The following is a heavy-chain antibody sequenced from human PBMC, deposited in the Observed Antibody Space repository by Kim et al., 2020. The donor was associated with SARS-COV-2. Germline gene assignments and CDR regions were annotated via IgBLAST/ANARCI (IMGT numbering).Heavy chain of an antibody. J-gene: IGHJ4*02. V-gene: IGHV3-21*01. D-gene: IGHD1-7*01. Sequence: GGSLRLSCAASGFTFSSYSMNWVRQAPGKGLEWVSSISSSSSYIYYADSVKGRFTISRDNAKNSLYLQMNSLRAEDTAVYYCARGAGTTRKGFDYWGQGTLVTVSS. CDR3: ARGAGTTRKGFDY. CDR1: GFTFSSYS. CDR2: ISSSSSYI.